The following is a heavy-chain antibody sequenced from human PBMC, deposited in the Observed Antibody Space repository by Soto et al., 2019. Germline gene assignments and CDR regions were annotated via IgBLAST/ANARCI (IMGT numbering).Heavy chain of an antibody. D-gene: IGHD3-16*01. J-gene: IGHJ4*02. CDR2: IYHSGST. CDR3: ARGGVAGLGHFDY. CDR1: GYSISSGYY. Sequence: SETLSLTCTVSGYSISSGYYWGWIRQPPGKGLEWIGSIYHSGSTYYNPSLKSRVTISVDTSKNQFSLKLSSVTAADTAVYYCARGGVAGLGHFDYWGQGTLVTVSS. V-gene: IGHV4-38-2*02.